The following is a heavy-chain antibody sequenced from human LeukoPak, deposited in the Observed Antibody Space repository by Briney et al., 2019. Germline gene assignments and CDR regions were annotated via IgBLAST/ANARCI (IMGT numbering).Heavy chain of an antibody. CDR3: GRCFSGYNSSIVRRYYFDY. V-gene: IGHV5-51*03. CDR2: IYPGDSDT. CDR1: GYSFTSYW. D-gene: IGHD6-13*01. J-gene: IGHJ4*02. Sequence: QPGESLKISCKGSGYSFTSYWIGWVRQVPGKGLEWMGIIYPGDSDTRYSPSFQGQVTISADKSISTAYLQWSSLKASDTAMYYCGRCFSGYNSSIVRRYYFDYWGQGTLLTVSS.